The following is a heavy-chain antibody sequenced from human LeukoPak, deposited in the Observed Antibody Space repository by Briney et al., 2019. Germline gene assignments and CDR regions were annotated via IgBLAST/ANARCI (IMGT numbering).Heavy chain of an antibody. J-gene: IGHJ4*02. V-gene: IGHV4-34*01. CDR3: ARELWFGEYHFDY. CDR1: GGSFSGDF. D-gene: IGHD3-10*01. Sequence: SETLSLTCAVYGGSFSGDFWSWIRQPPGKGLEWIGSIYYSGGTYYNPSLESRVTMSIDTSKNQFSLKLSSVTAADTAVYYCARELWFGEYHFDYWGQGTLVTVPS. CDR2: IYYSGGT.